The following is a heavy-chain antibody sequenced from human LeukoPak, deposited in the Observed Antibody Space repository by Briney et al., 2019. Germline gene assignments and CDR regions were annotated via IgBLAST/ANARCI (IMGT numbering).Heavy chain of an antibody. D-gene: IGHD2-15*01. CDR2: INSNGGST. Sequence: PGGSLRLSCAASGFTFSSYAMQWVRQAPGKGLEYVSTINSNGGSTFYANSVKGRFTISRDNAKNSLYLQMNSLRAEDTAVYYCARGADGVSSNSRGWFDPWGQGTLVTVSS. J-gene: IGHJ5*02. CDR1: GFTFSSYA. CDR3: ARGADGVSSNSRGWFDP. V-gene: IGHV3-64*01.